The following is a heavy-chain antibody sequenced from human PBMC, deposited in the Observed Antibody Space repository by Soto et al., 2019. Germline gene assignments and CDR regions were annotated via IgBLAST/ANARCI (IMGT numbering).Heavy chain of an antibody. Sequence: GGSLRLSFAASGFTFSSYSMNWVRQAPGKGLEWVSSISSSSSYIYYADSVKGRFTISRDNAKNSLYLQMNSLRAEDTAVYYCAIYQPRTDHHHAFDIWGQGTMVTVSS. CDR2: ISSSSSYI. D-gene: IGHD2-2*01. V-gene: IGHV3-21*01. CDR1: GFTFSSYS. J-gene: IGHJ3*02. CDR3: AIYQPRTDHHHAFDI.